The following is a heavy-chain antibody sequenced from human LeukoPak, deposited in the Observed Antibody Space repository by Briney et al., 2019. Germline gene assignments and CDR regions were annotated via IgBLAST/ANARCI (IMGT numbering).Heavy chain of an antibody. J-gene: IGHJ5*02. V-gene: IGHV3-21*01. CDR2: ISSSSSYI. Sequence: KPGGSLRLSCAASGFTFSSYSMNWVRQAPGKGLEWVSSISSSSSYIYYADSVKGRFTISRDNAKNSLYLQMNSLRAEDTAVYYCARDLYYYDSSGYQDPWGQGTLVTVSS. CDR3: ARDLYYYDSSGYQDP. CDR1: GFTFSSYS. D-gene: IGHD3-22*01.